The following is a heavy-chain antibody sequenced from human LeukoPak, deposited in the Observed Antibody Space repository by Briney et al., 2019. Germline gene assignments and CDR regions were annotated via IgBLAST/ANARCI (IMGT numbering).Heavy chain of an antibody. Sequence: GGSLRLSCAASGFTFSSYSMNWVRQAPGKGLEWVSSISSSSSYIYYADSVKGRFTISRDNAKNSPYLQMNSLRAEDTAVYYCARAAGPTYYFDYWGQGTLVTVSS. CDR1: GFTFSSYS. CDR2: ISSSSSYI. V-gene: IGHV3-21*01. J-gene: IGHJ4*02. D-gene: IGHD6-13*01. CDR3: ARAAGPTYYFDY.